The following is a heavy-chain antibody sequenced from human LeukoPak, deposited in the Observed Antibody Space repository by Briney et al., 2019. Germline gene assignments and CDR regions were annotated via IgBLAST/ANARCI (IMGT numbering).Heavy chain of an antibody. J-gene: IGHJ5*02. Sequence: PSETLSLTCTVSGGSMSNYYWSWIRQPPGKGLEWLGYIYYSGSTNYNPSLKSRVTISVDRSKNQFSLKLTSVTAADTAVYYCTRAVDWFDPWGQGTLVTVSS. V-gene: IGHV4-59*12. CDR3: TRAVDWFDP. CDR1: GGSMSNYY. CDR2: IYYSGST.